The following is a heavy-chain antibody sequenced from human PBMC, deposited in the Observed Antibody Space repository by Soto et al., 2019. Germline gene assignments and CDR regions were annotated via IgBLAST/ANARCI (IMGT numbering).Heavy chain of an antibody. D-gene: IGHD6-19*01. Sequence: GGSLRLSCAASGFTFSSYAMSWVRQAPGKGLEWVSAISGSGGSTYYADSVKGRFTISRDNSKNTLYLQMSSLRAEDTALYYCAKGFSNGWYWLRDYWGRGTLVTVSS. CDR1: GFTFSSYA. J-gene: IGHJ4*02. CDR3: AKGFSNGWYWLRDY. CDR2: ISGSGGST. V-gene: IGHV3-23*01.